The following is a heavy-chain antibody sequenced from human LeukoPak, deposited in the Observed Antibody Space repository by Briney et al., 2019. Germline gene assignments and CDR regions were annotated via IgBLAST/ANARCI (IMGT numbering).Heavy chain of an antibody. V-gene: IGHV1-2*02. Sequence: ASVKVSCKASGYTFTGYYMHWVRQAPGQGLEWMGWINPNSSGTNYAQKFQGRVTMTRDTSISTAYMELSRLRSDDTAVYYCARDESTTYYYGSGSYYDRSWFDPWGQGTLVTVSS. J-gene: IGHJ5*02. CDR1: GYTFTGYY. CDR2: INPNSSGT. D-gene: IGHD3-10*01. CDR3: ARDESTTYYYGSGSYYDRSWFDP.